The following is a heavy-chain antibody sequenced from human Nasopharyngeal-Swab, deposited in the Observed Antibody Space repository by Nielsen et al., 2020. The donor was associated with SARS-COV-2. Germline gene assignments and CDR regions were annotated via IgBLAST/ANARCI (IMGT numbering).Heavy chain of an antibody. CDR2: ISSSSSTI. J-gene: IGHJ1*01. Sequence: VCQAPGRGLVWVTYISSSSSTIYYADSVKGRFTISRDNAKNSLYLQMNSLRAEDTAVYYCARDLRHYDFWSGYYTGIYFQHWGQGTLVTVSS. V-gene: IGHV3-48*04. CDR3: ARDLRHYDFWSGYYTGIYFQH. D-gene: IGHD3-3*01.